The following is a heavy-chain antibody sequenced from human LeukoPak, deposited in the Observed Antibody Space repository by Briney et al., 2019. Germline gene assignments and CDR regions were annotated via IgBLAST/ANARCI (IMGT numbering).Heavy chain of an antibody. CDR2: SGSAGNT. J-gene: IGHJ4*02. CDR1: GFTFSSYA. V-gene: IGHV3-23*01. D-gene: IGHD3-22*01. Sequence: GGSLRLSCAASGFTFSSYAMSWVRQAPGKGLEWVSTSGSAGNTYYADSVKGRFTISRDNSKNTLYLQMNSLRAEDTAVYYCAKSNYFDSGGYYFFDYWGQGTLVTVSS. CDR3: AKSNYFDSGGYYFFDY.